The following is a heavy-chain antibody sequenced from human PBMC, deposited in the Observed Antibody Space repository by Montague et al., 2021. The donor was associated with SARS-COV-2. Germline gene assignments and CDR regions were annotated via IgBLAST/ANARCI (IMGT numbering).Heavy chain of an antibody. Sequence: SETRSLTCAVYGGSFSDYYWTWIRQAPGKGLEWIGEVDHRGSSSYNPSLQSRLTISVDRSKNQFSLRLTFVTAADTAVYYCARGQVTVFGVLIMLPAAGPLDGWGLGTKVTVSS. CDR1: GGSFSDYY. D-gene: IGHD3-3*01. V-gene: IGHV4-34*01. CDR3: ARGQVTVFGVLIMLPAAGPLDG. J-gene: IGHJ3*01. CDR2: VDHRGSS.